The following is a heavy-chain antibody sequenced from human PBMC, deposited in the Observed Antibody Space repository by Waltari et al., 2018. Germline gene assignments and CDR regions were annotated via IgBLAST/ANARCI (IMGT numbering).Heavy chain of an antibody. CDR1: GYVFTNYG. Sequence: QVPLVQSETEVKKPGASVKVSCKPSGYVFTNYGITWVRQAPGQGLEWVGWISAYNGNTKYAQQFQGRVTLTTEASTGTAYMDLRNLRSDDSAVYYCARLSVTLSGVVVGSMDVWGQGTTVTVSS. V-gene: IGHV1-18*01. CDR3: ARLSVTLSGVVVGSMDV. J-gene: IGHJ6*02. D-gene: IGHD3-3*01. CDR2: ISAYNGNT.